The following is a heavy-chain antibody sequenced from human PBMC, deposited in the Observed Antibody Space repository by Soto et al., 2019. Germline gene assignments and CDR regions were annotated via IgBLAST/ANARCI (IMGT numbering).Heavy chain of an antibody. Sequence: AASVKVSCKASGGTFSSYTISWVRQAPGQGLEWMGRVIPILGIANYAQKFQGRVTITADKSTSTAYMELSSLRSEDTAVYYCASSLSSTSCYVCAFDIWGQGTMVTVSS. J-gene: IGHJ3*02. D-gene: IGHD2-2*01. CDR2: VIPILGIA. CDR3: ASSLSSTSCYVCAFDI. CDR1: GGTFSSYT. V-gene: IGHV1-69*02.